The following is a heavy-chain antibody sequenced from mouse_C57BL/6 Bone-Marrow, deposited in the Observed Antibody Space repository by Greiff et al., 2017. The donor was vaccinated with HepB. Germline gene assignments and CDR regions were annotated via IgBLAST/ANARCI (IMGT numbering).Heavy chain of an antibody. CDR3: ARTLSTVVATDY. Sequence: VQLQQSGPELVKPGASVKISCKASGYSFTGYYMNWVKQSPEKSLEWIGEINPSTGGTTYNQKFKAKATLTVDKSSSTAYMQLKSLTSEDSAVYYCARTLSTVVATDYWGQGTTLTVSS. D-gene: IGHD1-1*01. CDR2: INPSTGGT. V-gene: IGHV1-42*01. CDR1: GYSFTGYY. J-gene: IGHJ2*01.